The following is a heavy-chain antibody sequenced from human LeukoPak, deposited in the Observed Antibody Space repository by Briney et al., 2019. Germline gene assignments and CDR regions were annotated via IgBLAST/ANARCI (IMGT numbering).Heavy chain of an antibody. D-gene: IGHD3-10*02. CDR3: AELGITMIGGV. CDR2: ISYDGSNK. V-gene: IGHV3-30*04. CDR1: GFTFSSYA. Sequence: GGSLRLSCAASGFTFSSYAMHWVRQAPGKGLEWVAVISYDGSNKYYADSVKGRFTISRDNSKNTPYLQMNSLRAEDTAVYYCAELGITMIGGVWGKGTTVTISS. J-gene: IGHJ6*04.